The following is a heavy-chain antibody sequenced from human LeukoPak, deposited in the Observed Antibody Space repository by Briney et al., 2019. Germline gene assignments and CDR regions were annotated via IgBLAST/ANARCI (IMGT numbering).Heavy chain of an antibody. CDR2: ISGNGGST. D-gene: IGHD6-19*01. J-gene: IGHJ4*02. V-gene: IGHV3-23*01. CDR3: AKGLAVSGEDY. Sequence: GGSLRLSCAASGFTFSNYAMNWVRQAPGKGLEWVSAISGNGGSTYYADSVKGRFTISRDNAENSLYLQMSSLRAEDTAFYYCAKGLAVSGEDYWGQGTLVTVSS. CDR1: GFTFSNYA.